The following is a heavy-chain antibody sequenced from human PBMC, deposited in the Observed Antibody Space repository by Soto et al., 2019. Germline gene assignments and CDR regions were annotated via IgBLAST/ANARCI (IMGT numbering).Heavy chain of an antibody. J-gene: IGHJ4*02. D-gene: IGHD4-17*01. V-gene: IGHV1-18*01. CDR3: AASDSVTTVVTLVFDY. Sequence: GASVKVSCKASGYTFTSYGISWVRQAPGQGLEWMGWISAYNGNTNYAQKFQGRVTMTTDTSTSTAYMELRSLRSEDTAVYYCAASDSVTTVVTLVFDYWGQGTLVTVSS. CDR2: ISAYNGNT. CDR1: GYTFTSYG.